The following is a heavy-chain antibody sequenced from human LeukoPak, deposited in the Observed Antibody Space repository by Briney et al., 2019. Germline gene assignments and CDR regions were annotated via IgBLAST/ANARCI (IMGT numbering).Heavy chain of an antibody. CDR2: ISYDGSNK. D-gene: IGHD1-7*01. J-gene: IGHJ6*03. Sequence: PGGSLRLSCAASGFTFSSYAMHWVRQAPGKGLEGVAVISYDGSNKYYADSVKGRFTISRDNSKNTLYLQMNSLRAEDTAVYYCAREGTTGLYYYYYMDVWGKGTTVTVSS. CDR1: GFTFSSYA. V-gene: IGHV3-30*04. CDR3: AREGTTGLYYYYYMDV.